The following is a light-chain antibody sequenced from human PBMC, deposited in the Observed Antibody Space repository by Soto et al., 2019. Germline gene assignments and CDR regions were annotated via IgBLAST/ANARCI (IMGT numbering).Light chain of an antibody. CDR2: GAS. CDR3: QQYDTSPRT. Sequence: EIVLTQSPGTLSLYPGERATLSCRASQSVSSNSLAWYRQKRGQAPRLLIYGASSRATGIPTRFSGSGSGTDFTLTISRLEPEDFAVYYCQQYDTSPRTFGQGTKVEI. CDR1: QSVSSNS. V-gene: IGKV3-20*01. J-gene: IGKJ1*01.